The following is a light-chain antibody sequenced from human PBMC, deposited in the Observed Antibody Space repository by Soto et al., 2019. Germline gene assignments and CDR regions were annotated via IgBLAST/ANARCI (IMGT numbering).Light chain of an antibody. CDR1: TGAVTSGYY. Sequence: QTVVTQEPSLTVSPGGTVTLTCGSSTGAVTSGYYPNWFQQKPGQAPRPLIYSTNNKYSWTPARFSGSFLGGKAALTLSRVQPEDEADYYCLLYYGGVHVFGTGTKLTVL. CDR3: LLYYGGVHV. V-gene: IGLV7-43*01. J-gene: IGLJ1*01. CDR2: STN.